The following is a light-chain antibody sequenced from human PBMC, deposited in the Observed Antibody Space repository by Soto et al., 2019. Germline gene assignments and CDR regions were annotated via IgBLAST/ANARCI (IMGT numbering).Light chain of an antibody. Sequence: EIVLTHSPCTPPCXXAYRGTLSCRASQAVNTRLAWYQHKPGQAPRLLIYLASNMAAGVPARFSGSGSGTDFTLTISDVEPEDFATYYCQRYYGYPYTFGQGTKVDIK. CDR3: QRYYGYPYT. V-gene: IGKV3D-11*01. J-gene: IGKJ2*01. CDR1: QAVNTR. CDR2: LAS.